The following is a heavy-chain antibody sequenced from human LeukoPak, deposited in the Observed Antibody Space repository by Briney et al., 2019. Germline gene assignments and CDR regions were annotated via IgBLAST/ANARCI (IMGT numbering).Heavy chain of an antibody. D-gene: IGHD6-13*01. CDR3: AKRRGKAAAGSVGAFDI. Sequence: GGSLRLSCAASGFTFSSYGMHWVRQAPGKGLEWVAFIRYDGSNKYYADSVKGRFTISRDNSKNTLYLQMNSLRAEDTAVYYCAKRRGKAAAGSVGAFDIWGQGTMVTVPS. V-gene: IGHV3-30*02. CDR1: GFTFSSYG. J-gene: IGHJ3*02. CDR2: IRYDGSNK.